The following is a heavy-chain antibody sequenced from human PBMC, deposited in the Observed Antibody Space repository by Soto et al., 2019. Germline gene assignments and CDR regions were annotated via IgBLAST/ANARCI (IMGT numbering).Heavy chain of an antibody. V-gene: IGHV3-23*01. CDR3: AKIYGGNSAHTYTIDP. Sequence: EVQLLESGGGLVQPGGSLRLSCAASGFTCSSYAMSWVRQAPGKGLEWVSTISGSGGSTHYADSVKGRFTISRDNSKNTLYLQMNSLRAEDTAVYYCAKIYGGNSAHTYTIDPWGQGTLVTVSS. D-gene: IGHD2-21*02. CDR2: ISGSGGST. J-gene: IGHJ5*02. CDR1: GFTCSSYA.